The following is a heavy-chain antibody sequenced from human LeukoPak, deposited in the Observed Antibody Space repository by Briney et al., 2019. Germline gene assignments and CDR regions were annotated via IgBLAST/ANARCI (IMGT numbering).Heavy chain of an antibody. J-gene: IGHJ4*02. CDR3: ARSSGWPYYFDY. D-gene: IGHD6-19*01. Sequence: EASVKVSCKASGYTFTGYYMHWVRQAPGQGLEWMGRINPNSGGTNYAQKFQGRVTMTRDTSISTAYMELSRLRSDDTAVYYCARSSGWPYYFDYWGQGTLVTVSS. V-gene: IGHV1-2*06. CDR2: INPNSGGT. CDR1: GYTFTGYY.